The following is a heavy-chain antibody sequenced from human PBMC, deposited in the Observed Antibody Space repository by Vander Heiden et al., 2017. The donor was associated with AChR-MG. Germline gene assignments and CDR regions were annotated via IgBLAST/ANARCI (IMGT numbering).Heavy chain of an antibody. CDR2: INHSGST. V-gene: IGHV4-34*01. J-gene: IGHJ4*02. CDR1: GGSFSGYY. CDR3: ARGQRSIAAAGRFDY. Sequence: QVQLQQWGAGLLKPSETLSLTCAVYGGSFSGYYWSWIRQPPGKGLEWIGEINHSGSTNYNPSLKSRVTISVDTSKNQFSLKLSSVTAADTAVYYCARGQRSIAAAGRFDYWGQGTLVTVSS. D-gene: IGHD6-13*01.